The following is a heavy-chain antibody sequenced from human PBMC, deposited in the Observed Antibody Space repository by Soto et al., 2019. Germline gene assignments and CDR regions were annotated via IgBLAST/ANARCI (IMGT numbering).Heavy chain of an antibody. Sequence: QITLKESGPTLVKPTQTLTLTCTFSGVSLSTSGVGVGWIRQPPGKALEWLALIYWDDDKRYSPSLKSRLPITKDTSKNQVVLTLTNMDPVDTATYYGAHRREAWFGELGDFDHWGQGTLVTVSS. CDR3: AHRREAWFGELGDFDH. D-gene: IGHD3-10*01. CDR1: GVSLSTSGVG. V-gene: IGHV2-5*02. J-gene: IGHJ4*02. CDR2: IYWDDDK.